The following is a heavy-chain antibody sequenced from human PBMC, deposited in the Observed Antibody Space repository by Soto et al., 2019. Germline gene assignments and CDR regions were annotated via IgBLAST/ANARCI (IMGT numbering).Heavy chain of an antibody. J-gene: IGHJ4*02. CDR3: AREKELELDY. CDR1: GFTFSSYA. D-gene: IGHD1-1*01. CDR2: ISYDGSNK. V-gene: IGHV3-30*04. Sequence: GESLKISCAASGFTFSSYAMHWVRQAPGKGLEWVAVISYDGSNKYYADSVKGRFTISRDNSKNTLYLQMNSLRAEDTAVYYCAREKELELDYWGQGTLVTVSS.